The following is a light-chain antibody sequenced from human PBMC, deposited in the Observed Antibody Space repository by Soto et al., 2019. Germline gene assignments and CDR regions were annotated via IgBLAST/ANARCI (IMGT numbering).Light chain of an antibody. Sequence: ETLFTQSPCTLPLPPGASATLSCRARPSVSNNYLAWYQQKPGQAPRLLIYWASNRATGIPDRCSGSGSGTDFTLTSSRLEPYDTALYYWRQYSSSWTFGQGTKVDIK. V-gene: IGKV3-20*01. CDR1: PSVSNNY. CDR3: RQYSSSWT. J-gene: IGKJ1*01. CDR2: WAS.